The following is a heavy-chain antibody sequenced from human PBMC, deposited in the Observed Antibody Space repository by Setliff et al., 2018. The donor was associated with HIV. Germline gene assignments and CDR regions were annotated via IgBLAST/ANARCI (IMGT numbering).Heavy chain of an antibody. CDR3: ARDLPDLTGRSLDP. D-gene: IGHD7-27*01. Sequence: ETLSLTCTVSGGSISSSSYYWGWIRQPPEKGLEWIGSIYYTGITYYNPSLKSRVTISVDTSKNQFSLKLSSVTAADTAVYYCARDLPDLTGRSLDPWGQGTLVTVSS. CDR1: GGSISSSSYY. V-gene: IGHV4-39*07. J-gene: IGHJ5*02. CDR2: IYYTGIT.